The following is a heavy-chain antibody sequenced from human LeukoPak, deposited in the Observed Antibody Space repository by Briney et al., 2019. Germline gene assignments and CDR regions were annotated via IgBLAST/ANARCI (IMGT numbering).Heavy chain of an antibody. CDR2: IYSGGST. CDR1: GFTVSSNY. D-gene: IGHD3-22*01. CDR3: ARQNYYDSSGYPYPFDY. V-gene: IGHV3-53*01. Sequence: GGSLRLSCAASGFTVSSNYMSWVRQAPGKGLEWVSVIYSGGSTYYADSVKGRFTISRDNSKNTLYLQMNSLRAEDTAVYYCARQNYYDSSGYPYPFDYWGQGTLVTASS. J-gene: IGHJ4*02.